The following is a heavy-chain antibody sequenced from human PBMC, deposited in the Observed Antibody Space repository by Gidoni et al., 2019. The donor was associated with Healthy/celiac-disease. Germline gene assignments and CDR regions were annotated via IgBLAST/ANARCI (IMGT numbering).Heavy chain of an antibody. CDR2: INHSGST. D-gene: IGHD2-15*01. V-gene: IGHV4-34*01. Sequence: QVQLQQWRAGLLKPSETLSLTCAVYGGSFSGYYWSWIRQPPGKGLEWIGEINHSGSTNYNPSLKSRVTISVDTSKNQFSLKLSSVTAADTAVYYCARGRRSIGYCSGGSCYSKFDPWGLGTLVTVSS. J-gene: IGHJ5*02. CDR1: GGSFSGYY. CDR3: ARGRRSIGYCSGGSCYSKFDP.